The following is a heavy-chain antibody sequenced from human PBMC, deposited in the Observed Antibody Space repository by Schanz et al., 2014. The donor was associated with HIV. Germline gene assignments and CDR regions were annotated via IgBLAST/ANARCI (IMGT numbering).Heavy chain of an antibody. CDR1: GFTFDSYG. J-gene: IGHJ4*02. CDR2: TSYDGIKK. V-gene: IGHV3-33*05. CDR3: ARGFQGFDY. D-gene: IGHD3-10*01. Sequence: QVRLVESGGGVVRPGRSLRLSCAASGFTFDSYGMHWVRQAPGKGLEWVAVTSYDGIKKNFADSVRGRFTISRDNSKNTLYLQMNSLRAEDTSVYYCARGFQGFDYWGQGTLVTVSS.